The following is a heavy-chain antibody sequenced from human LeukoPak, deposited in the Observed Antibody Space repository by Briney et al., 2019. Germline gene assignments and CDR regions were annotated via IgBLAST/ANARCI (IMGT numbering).Heavy chain of an antibody. CDR3: ASHHYYDSSGLDDYFDY. J-gene: IGHJ4*02. Sequence: TGGSLRLSCAASGFTFSNYLISWVRQAPGKGLEWVSGISNSGGSTYYADSVKGRFTISRDNCKNTLYLQMNSLRAEDTAVYYCASHHYYDSSGLDDYFDYWGQGTLVTVS. CDR2: ISNSGGST. D-gene: IGHD3-22*01. CDR1: GFTFSNYL. V-gene: IGHV3-23*01.